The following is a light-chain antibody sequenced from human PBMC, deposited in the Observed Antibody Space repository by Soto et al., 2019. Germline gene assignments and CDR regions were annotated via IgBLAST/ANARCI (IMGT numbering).Light chain of an antibody. V-gene: IGLV3-21*04. Sequence: SYVLTQPPSVSVAPGKTARITCGGNHIGSKSVHWYQQRPGQAPVLVIYYASDRPSGIPERFSGSNSGNTATLTISRVGAGDEADYYCQVWDTSRDPSWVFGGGTKLTVL. CDR3: QVWDTSRDPSWV. J-gene: IGLJ3*02. CDR1: HIGSKS. CDR2: YAS.